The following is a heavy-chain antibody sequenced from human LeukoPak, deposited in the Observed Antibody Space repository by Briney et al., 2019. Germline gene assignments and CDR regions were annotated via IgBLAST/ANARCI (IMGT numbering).Heavy chain of an antibody. CDR2: IIPIFGTA. Sequence: VASVKVSCKASGGTFSSYAISWVRPAPGQGLEWMGGIIPIFGTANYAQKLQGRVTMTTDTSTSTAYMELRSLRSDDTAVYYCARGRRGYSYGYCDYWGQGTLVTVSS. CDR3: ARGRRGYSYGYCDY. CDR1: GGTFSSYA. D-gene: IGHD5-18*01. J-gene: IGHJ4*02. V-gene: IGHV1-69*05.